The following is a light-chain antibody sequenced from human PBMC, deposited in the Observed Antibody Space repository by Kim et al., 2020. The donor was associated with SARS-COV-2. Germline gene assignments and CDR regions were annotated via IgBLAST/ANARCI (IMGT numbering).Light chain of an antibody. CDR2: KDS. CDR3: QSADSRV. J-gene: IGLJ2*01. V-gene: IGLV3-25*03. Sequence: SYELTQPPSVSVSPGQTARITCSGDALPKQYAYWYQQKPGQAPVLVIYKDSERPSGIPERFSGSSSGTTVTLTLSGVQAEDEADYYCQSADSRVFGGGT. CDR1: ALPKQY.